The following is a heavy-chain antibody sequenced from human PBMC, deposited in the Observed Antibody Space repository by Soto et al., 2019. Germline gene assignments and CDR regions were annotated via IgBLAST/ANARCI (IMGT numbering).Heavy chain of an antibody. CDR1: GFTFSNAW. D-gene: IGHD4-17*01. J-gene: IGHJ3*02. CDR3: TTGKDYGDYEYDAFDI. V-gene: IGHV3-15*01. Sequence: GGSLRLSCAASGFTFSNAWMSWVRQAPGKGLEWVGRIKSKTDGGKTDYAAHGKGRFTISRDDSKNTLYLKMNSLKTEDTAVYYCTTGKDYGDYEYDAFDIWGQGTMVTVSS. CDR2: IKSKTDGGKT.